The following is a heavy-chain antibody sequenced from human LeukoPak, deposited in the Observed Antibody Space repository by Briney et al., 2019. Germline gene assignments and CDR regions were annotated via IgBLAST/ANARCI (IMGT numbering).Heavy chain of an antibody. V-gene: IGHV3-9*01. Sequence: GRSLRLSCAASGFTFDDYAMHWVRQAPGKGLEGVSGIRWNSGSIGYADSVKGRFTISRDNAKNSLYLQMNSLRAEDTALYYCAKGFVVVTAIRKDAFDIWGQGTMVTVSS. CDR3: AKGFVVVTAIRKDAFDI. CDR2: IRWNSGSI. J-gene: IGHJ3*02. CDR1: GFTFDDYA. D-gene: IGHD2-21*02.